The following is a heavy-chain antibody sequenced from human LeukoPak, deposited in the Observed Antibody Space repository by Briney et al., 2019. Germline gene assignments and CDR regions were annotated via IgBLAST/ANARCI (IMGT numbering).Heavy chain of an antibody. CDR1: GGSISSGDYY. J-gene: IGHJ4*02. D-gene: IGHD5-12*01. CDR2: IYYSGST. Sequence: SETLSLTCTVSGGSISSGDYYWSWIRQPPGKGLEWIGYIYYSGSTYYNPSLKSRVTISVDTSKNQFSLKLSSVTAADTAVYYCAREGYSGYDLYYFDYWGQGTLVTVSS. V-gene: IGHV4-30-4*01. CDR3: AREGYSGYDLYYFDY.